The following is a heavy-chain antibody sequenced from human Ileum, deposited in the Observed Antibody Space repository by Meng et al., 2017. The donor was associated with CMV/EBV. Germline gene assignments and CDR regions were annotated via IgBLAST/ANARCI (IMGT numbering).Heavy chain of an antibody. CDR3: AFRGAITGFDP. Sequence: HWIRRTLGKDIEWVSRIKNDGTVIVYANSVEGRFTISSDGAKITVYLQMNRLRDEDTALYSCAFRGAITGFDPWGQGALVTVSS. V-gene: IGHV3-74*01. D-gene: IGHD1-20*01. CDR2: IKNDGTVI. J-gene: IGHJ5*02.